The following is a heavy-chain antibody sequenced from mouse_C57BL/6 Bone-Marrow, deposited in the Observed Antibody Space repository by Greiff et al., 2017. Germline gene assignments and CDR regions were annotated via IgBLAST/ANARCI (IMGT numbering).Heavy chain of an antibody. CDR2: INSDGGST. V-gene: IGHV5-2*01. CDR1: EYEFPSHD. J-gene: IGHJ4*01. CDR3: ARHSTTVAWGAMDY. D-gene: IGHD1-1*01. Sequence: EVKLMESGGGLVQPGESLKLSCESNEYEFPSHDMSWVRKTPEKRLELVAAINSDGGSTYYPDTMERRFIISRDNTKKTLYLQMSSLRSEDTALYYCARHSTTVAWGAMDYWGQGTSVTVSS.